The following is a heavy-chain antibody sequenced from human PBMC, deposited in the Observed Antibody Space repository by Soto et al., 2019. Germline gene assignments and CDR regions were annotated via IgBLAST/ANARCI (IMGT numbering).Heavy chain of an antibody. CDR2: ISSSSSYI. CDR3: ARDDLETTVTKLFRGAGYYYYGMDV. V-gene: IGHV3-21*01. D-gene: IGHD4-17*01. J-gene: IGHJ6*02. Sequence: GGSLRLSCAASGFTFSSYSMNWVRQAPGKGLEWVSSISSSSSYIYYADSVKGRFTISRDNAKNSLYLQMNSLRAEDTAVYYCARDDLETTVTKLFRGAGYYYYGMDVWGQGTTVTVYS. CDR1: GFTFSSYS.